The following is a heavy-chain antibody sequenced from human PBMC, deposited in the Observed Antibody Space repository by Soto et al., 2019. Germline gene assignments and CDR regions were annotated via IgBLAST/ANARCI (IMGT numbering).Heavy chain of an antibody. V-gene: IGHV3-30-3*01. J-gene: IGHJ4*02. Sequence: QVQLVESGGGVVQPGRSLRLSCAASGFTFSSYAMHWVRQAPGKGLEWVAVISYDGSNKYYADSVKGRFTISRDNSKNTLYLQMNSLRAEDTAVYYCARDNFYCSGGSCDGPYFDYWGQGTLVTVSS. CDR1: GFTFSSYA. D-gene: IGHD2-15*01. CDR3: ARDNFYCSGGSCDGPYFDY. CDR2: ISYDGSNK.